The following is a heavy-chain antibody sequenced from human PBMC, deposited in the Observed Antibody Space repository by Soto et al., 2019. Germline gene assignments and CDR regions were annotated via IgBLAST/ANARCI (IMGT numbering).Heavy chain of an antibody. Sequence: QVQLQESGPGLVKPSETLSLTCTVSGGSISSYYWSWIRQPPGKGLEWIGYIYYSGSTNYNPSLKSRVTISVDTSTNQFSLKLRSVTAADTAVYYCARAPGYSSGWFASWGQGTLVTVSS. J-gene: IGHJ5*01. CDR3: ARAPGYSSGWFAS. V-gene: IGHV4-59*01. D-gene: IGHD6-19*01. CDR1: GGSISSYY. CDR2: IYYSGST.